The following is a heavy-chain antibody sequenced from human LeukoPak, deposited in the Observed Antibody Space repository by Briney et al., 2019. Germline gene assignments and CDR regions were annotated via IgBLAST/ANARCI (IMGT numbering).Heavy chain of an antibody. Sequence: TETLSLTCTVSGGSITGYYWNWIRQPAGQGLEWLGRVYSSGVGNYNPSLTSRVTMSVDTSKNQFSLKLTSLTAADTAVYYCAREEFLHEIDSSGYFVYWGQGTLVTVSS. V-gene: IGHV4-4*07. CDR3: AREEFLHEIDSSGYFVY. CDR1: GGSITGYY. D-gene: IGHD3-22*01. J-gene: IGHJ4*02. CDR2: VYSSGVG.